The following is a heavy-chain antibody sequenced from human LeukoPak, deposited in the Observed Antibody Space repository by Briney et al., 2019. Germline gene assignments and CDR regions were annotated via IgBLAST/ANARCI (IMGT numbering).Heavy chain of an antibody. CDR3: ARESVVPAAITYYYYYYMDV. CDR1: GFTFSSYS. D-gene: IGHD2-2*02. V-gene: IGHV3-21*01. J-gene: IGHJ6*03. Sequence: GGSLRLSCAASGFTFSSYSMNWVRQAPGKGLEWVSSISSSSSYIYYADSVKGRFTISRDNAKNSLYLQMNSLRAEDTAVHYCARESVVPAAITYYYYYYMDVWGKGTTVTVSS. CDR2: ISSSSSYI.